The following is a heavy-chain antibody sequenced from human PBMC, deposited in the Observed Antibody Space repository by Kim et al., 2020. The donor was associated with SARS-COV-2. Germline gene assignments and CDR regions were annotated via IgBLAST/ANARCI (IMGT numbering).Heavy chain of an antibody. V-gene: IGHV3-23*01. CDR2: ISGSGGST. D-gene: IGHD3-10*01. CDR3: AKGRASLWFGELVDY. CDR1: GFTFSSYA. J-gene: IGHJ4*02. Sequence: GGSLRLSCAASGFTFSSYAMSWVRQAPGKGLEWVSAISGSGGSTYYADSVKGRFTISRDNSKNTLYLQMNSLRAEDTAVYYCAKGRASLWFGELVDYWGQGTLVTVSS.